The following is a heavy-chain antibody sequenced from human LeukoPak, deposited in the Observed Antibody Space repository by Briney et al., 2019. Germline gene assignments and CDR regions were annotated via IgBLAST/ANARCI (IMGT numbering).Heavy chain of an antibody. CDR2: ISYDGSNK. V-gene: IGHV3-30*18. D-gene: IGHD6-19*01. Sequence: GGSLRLSCAASGFTFSSYGTHWVRQAPGKGLEWVAVISYDGSNKYYADSVKGRFTISRDNSKNTLYLQMDSLRAEDTAVYYCAKEGSGWYSYYYYMDVWGKGTTVTISS. J-gene: IGHJ6*03. CDR1: GFTFSSYG. CDR3: AKEGSGWYSYYYYMDV.